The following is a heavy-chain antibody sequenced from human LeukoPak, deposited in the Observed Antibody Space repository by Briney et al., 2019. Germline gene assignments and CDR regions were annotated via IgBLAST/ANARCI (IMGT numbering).Heavy chain of an antibody. Sequence: GGSLRLSCAASGFTFSSYAMHWVRQAPGKGLEWVAVISYDGTNKYCADSVKGRFTISRDNSKSTLYLQMNSLRAEDTAVYYCAKRGMVRGALYYYMDVWGKGTTVTISS. D-gene: IGHD3-10*01. CDR3: AKRGMVRGALYYYMDV. CDR2: ISYDGTNK. J-gene: IGHJ6*03. CDR1: GFTFSSYA. V-gene: IGHV3-30*04.